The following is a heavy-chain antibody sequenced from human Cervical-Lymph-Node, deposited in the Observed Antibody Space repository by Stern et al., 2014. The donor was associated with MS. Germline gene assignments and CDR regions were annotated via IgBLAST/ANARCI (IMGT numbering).Heavy chain of an antibody. CDR2: FDYNGSI. CDR3: ARHSVGVKEFDS. CDR1: GGSLRTFS. J-gene: IGHJ4*02. Sequence: QVQLQESGPGLVKPSETLSLTCTVSGGSLRTFSWSWIRQPPGRGLEWIGCFDYNGSITYNPALKSRATMSVDTSKSQLSLRLHSVTAADTAVYYCARHSVGVKEFDSWGQGTLVTVSS. D-gene: IGHD5/OR15-5a*01. V-gene: IGHV4-59*01.